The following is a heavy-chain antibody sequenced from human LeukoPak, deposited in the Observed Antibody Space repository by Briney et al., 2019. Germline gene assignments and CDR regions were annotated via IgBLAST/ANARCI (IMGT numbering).Heavy chain of an antibody. J-gene: IGHJ4*02. CDR3: AKDMRVASTGGVGYFDN. D-gene: IGHD7-27*01. V-gene: IGHV3-30*02. Sequence: GGSLRLSCAASGFTFSSYGMHWVRQAPGKGLEWVTFIQYDESNKYYAASVKGRFTISRDNSKNTLYLQMNSLGLEDTAVYYCAKDMRVASTGGVGYFDNWGQGTLVTVSS. CDR1: GFTFSSYG. CDR2: IQYDESNK.